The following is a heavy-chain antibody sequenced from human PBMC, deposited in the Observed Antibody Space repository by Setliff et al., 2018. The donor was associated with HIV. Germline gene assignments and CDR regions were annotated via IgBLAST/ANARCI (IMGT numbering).Heavy chain of an antibody. V-gene: IGHV4-38-2*02. CDR1: GYSISSGYY. D-gene: IGHD5-18*01. Sequence: SETLSLTCTVSGYSISSGYYWGWIRQPPGKGLEWIGNIYQSGSTYYNPSLKSRATISIDASKNQFSLRLNYVTAADTAVYYCARLFAGYSYGYYYYGIDVWGLGTTVTVSS. CDR2: IYQSGST. CDR3: ARLFAGYSYGYYYYGIDV. J-gene: IGHJ6*02.